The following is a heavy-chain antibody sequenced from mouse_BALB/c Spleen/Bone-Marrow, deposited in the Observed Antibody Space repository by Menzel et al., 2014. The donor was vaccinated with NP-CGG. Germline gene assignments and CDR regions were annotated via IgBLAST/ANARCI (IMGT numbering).Heavy chain of an antibody. V-gene: IGHV5-17*02. Sequence: EVQLVKSGGGLVQPGGSRKLSCAASGFTFSSFGMHWVRQAPERGLEWVAYISSGTSTIYYADTVKGRFTISRDNPKNTLFLQMTSLRSEDTAMYYCARDDGYYIRNAMDYWGQGTSVTVSS. D-gene: IGHD2-3*01. CDR3: ARDDGYYIRNAMDY. CDR1: GFTFSSFG. J-gene: IGHJ4*01. CDR2: ISSGTSTI.